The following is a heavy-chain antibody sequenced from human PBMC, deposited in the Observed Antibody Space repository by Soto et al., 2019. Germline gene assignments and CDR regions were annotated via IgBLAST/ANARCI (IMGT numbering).Heavy chain of an antibody. CDR1: GGSFSGYY. Sequence: SETLSFTCAVYGGSFSGYYWSWIRQPPGKGREWIGEINHSGSTNYNPSLKSRVTISVDTSKNQFSLKLSSVTAADTAVYYCARLGSSWPYYYYGMDVWGQGTTVTVSS. J-gene: IGHJ6*02. CDR3: ARLGSSWPYYYYGMDV. D-gene: IGHD6-13*01. V-gene: IGHV4-34*01. CDR2: INHSGST.